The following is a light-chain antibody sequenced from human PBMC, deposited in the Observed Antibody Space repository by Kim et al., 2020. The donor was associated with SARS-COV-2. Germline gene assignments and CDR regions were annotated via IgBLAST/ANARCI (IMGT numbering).Light chain of an antibody. Sequence: SYELTQPPSVSVSPGQTASITCSGDNLGDKYVCWYQQKPGQSPVLFIYQDTQRPSGIPERFSGSNSGNTATLTISETQGLDEADYYCQAWDHSWVFGGGTRLTVL. CDR1: NLGDKY. CDR3: QAWDHSWV. V-gene: IGLV3-1*01. J-gene: IGLJ3*02. CDR2: QDT.